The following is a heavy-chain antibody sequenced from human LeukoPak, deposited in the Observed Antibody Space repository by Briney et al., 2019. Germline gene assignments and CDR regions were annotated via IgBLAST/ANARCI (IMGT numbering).Heavy chain of an antibody. J-gene: IGHJ5*02. CDR2: INPSGGST. V-gene: IGHV1-46*01. CDR3: ANSGGGSYEDWFDP. CDR1: GYTFTSYA. Sequence: VKVSCKASGYTFTSYAMHWVRQAPGQGLEWMGFINPSGGSTSYAQKFQGRVTMTRDTSTSTVYMGLSSLRSEDTAVYYCANSGGGSYEDWFDPWGQGTLVTVSS. D-gene: IGHD1-26*01.